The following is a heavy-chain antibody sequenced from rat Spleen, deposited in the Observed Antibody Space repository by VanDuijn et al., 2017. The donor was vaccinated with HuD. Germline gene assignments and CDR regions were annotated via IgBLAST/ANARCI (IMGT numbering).Heavy chain of an antibody. V-gene: IGHV5-31*01. J-gene: IGHJ2*01. CDR2: ITNTGGST. CDR3: ARRHYGYTDYFDY. Sequence: EVQLVESGGGLVQPGRPLKLSCVASGFTFNNYWMTWIRQAPGKGLEWVASITNTGGSTYYPDSVKGRFSISRDDAKSTIYLYMNSLRSEDTATYYCARRHYGYTDYFDYWGQGVMVTVSS. D-gene: IGHD1-11*01. CDR1: GFTFNNYW.